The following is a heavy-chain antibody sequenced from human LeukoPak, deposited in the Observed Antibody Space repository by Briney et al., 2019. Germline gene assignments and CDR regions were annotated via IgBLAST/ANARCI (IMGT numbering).Heavy chain of an antibody. Sequence: GGSLRLSCAASGFIFDDYTMHWVRQVPGKGLEWVSLISWDGDNTYYADSVKGRFTIPRDNSKNSLYLQMNSLRTEDTALYYCAKNTNLRDWNYLLYFGYWGQGTLVTVSS. V-gene: IGHV3-43*01. J-gene: IGHJ4*02. CDR2: ISWDGDNT. CDR1: GFIFDDYT. D-gene: IGHD1-7*01. CDR3: AKNTNLRDWNYLLYFGY.